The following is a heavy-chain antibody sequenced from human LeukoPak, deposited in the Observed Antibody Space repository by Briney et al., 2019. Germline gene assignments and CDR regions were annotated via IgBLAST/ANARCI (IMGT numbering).Heavy chain of an antibody. J-gene: IGHJ4*02. Sequence: GGSLRLSCAASGLTFSSYAMSWVRQAPGKGLEWVSAISGSGGSTYYTDSVKGRFTISRDNSKNTLYLQMISLRVEDTAVYFCARDRDWLLYDHWGQGALVTVSS. CDR1: GLTFSSYA. CDR2: ISGSGGST. V-gene: IGHV3-23*01. CDR3: ARDRDWLLYDH. D-gene: IGHD3/OR15-3a*01.